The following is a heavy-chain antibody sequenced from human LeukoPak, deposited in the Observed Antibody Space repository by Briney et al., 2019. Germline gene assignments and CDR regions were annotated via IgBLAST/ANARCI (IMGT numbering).Heavy chain of an antibody. CDR2: IYYSGST. Sequence: SETLSLTCTVSGGSISSSSYYWGWIRQPPGKGLEWIGSIYYSGSTYYNPSLKSQVTISVDTSKNQFSLKLSSVTAADTAVYYCARHGLYYGSGSYHDYWGQGTLVTVSS. CDR1: GGSISSSSYY. V-gene: IGHV4-39*01. D-gene: IGHD3-10*01. J-gene: IGHJ4*02. CDR3: ARHGLYYGSGSYHDY.